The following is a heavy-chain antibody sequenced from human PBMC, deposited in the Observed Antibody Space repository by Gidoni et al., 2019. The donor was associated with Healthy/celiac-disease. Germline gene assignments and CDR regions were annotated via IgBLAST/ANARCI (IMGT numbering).Heavy chain of an antibody. CDR3: ARVKRGGSWLDY. J-gene: IGHJ4*02. V-gene: IGHV4-59*01. D-gene: IGHD6-13*01. CDR1: GGSISSYY. Sequence: QVQLQESGPGLVKPSETLSLTCTVSGGSISSYYWSWIRQPPGKGLEWIGYIYYSGSTNYNPSLKSRVTISVDTSKNQFSLKLSSVTAADTAVYYCARVKRGGSWLDYWGQGTLVTVSS. CDR2: IYYSGST.